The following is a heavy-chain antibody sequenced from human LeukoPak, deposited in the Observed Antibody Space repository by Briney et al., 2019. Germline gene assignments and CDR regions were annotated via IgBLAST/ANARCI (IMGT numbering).Heavy chain of an antibody. V-gene: IGHV4-34*01. CDR2: INHSGST. CDR1: GGSFSGYY. CDR3: ARGGYGDDYYYYYYYMDV. D-gene: IGHD4-17*01. Sequence: PSETLSLTCAVYGGSFSGYYWSWIRQPPEKGLEWIGEINHSGSTNYNPSLKSRVTISVDTSKNQFSLKLSSVTAADTAVYYCARGGYGDDYYYYYYYMDVWGKGTTVTVSS. J-gene: IGHJ6*03.